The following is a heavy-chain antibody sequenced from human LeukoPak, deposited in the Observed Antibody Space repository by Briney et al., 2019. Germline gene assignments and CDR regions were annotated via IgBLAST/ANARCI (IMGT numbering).Heavy chain of an antibody. J-gene: IGHJ5*02. CDR2: IYYSGST. Sequence: SETLSLTCTVSGGSISGYYWSWIRQPPGKGLEWIGYIYYSGSTYYNPSLKSRVTISVDTSKNQFSLKLSSVTAADTAVYYCARSGYSSSWYNWFDPWAREPWSPSPQ. V-gene: IGHV4-59*08. D-gene: IGHD6-13*01. CDR3: ARSGYSSSWYNWFDP. CDR1: GGSISGYY.